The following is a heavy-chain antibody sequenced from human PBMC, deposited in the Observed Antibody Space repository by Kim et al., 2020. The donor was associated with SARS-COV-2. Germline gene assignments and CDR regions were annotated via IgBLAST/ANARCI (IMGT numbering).Heavy chain of an antibody. CDR3: VKDRGAFIGSGYRSDY. CDR1: GFTFSSYA. D-gene: IGHD3-22*01. CDR2: ISSNGGST. J-gene: IGHJ4*02. V-gene: IGHV3-64D*09. Sequence: GGSLRLSCSASGFTFSSYAMHWVRQAPGKGLEYVSAISSNGGSTYYADSVKGRFTISRDNSKNTLYLQMSSLRAEDTAVYYCVKDRGAFIGSGYRSDYWGQGTLVTVSS.